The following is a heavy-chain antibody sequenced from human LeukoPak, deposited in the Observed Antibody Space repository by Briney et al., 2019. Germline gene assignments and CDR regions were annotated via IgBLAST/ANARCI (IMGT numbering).Heavy chain of an antibody. Sequence: SETLSLTCTVSGGSISSYYWSWIRQPPGKGLEWIGYIYYSGSTNYNPSLKSRVTISVDTSKNQFSLKLSSVTAADTAVYYCARGYGGYVLIWGQGTLVTVSS. CDR1: GGSISSYY. CDR2: IYYSGST. CDR3: ARGYGGYVLI. J-gene: IGHJ4*02. D-gene: IGHD5-12*01. V-gene: IGHV4-59*01.